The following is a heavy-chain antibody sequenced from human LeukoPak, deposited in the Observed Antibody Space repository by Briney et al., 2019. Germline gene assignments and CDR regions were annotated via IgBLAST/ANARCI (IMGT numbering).Heavy chain of an antibody. Sequence: EASVRVSCKASGFTFTISAMQWVRQARGQRREWIGWIVVGSGNTNYAQKFQERVTITRDMSTSTAYMELSSLRSEDTAVYYCAADWDTAMVGNYYYYMDVWGKGTTVTVSS. CDR2: IVVGSGNT. J-gene: IGHJ6*03. CDR1: GFTFTISA. D-gene: IGHD5-18*01. V-gene: IGHV1-58*02. CDR3: AADWDTAMVGNYYYYMDV.